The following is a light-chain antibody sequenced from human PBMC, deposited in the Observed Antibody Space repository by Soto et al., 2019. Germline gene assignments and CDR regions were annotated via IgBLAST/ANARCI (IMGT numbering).Light chain of an antibody. CDR1: SSDVGGYNA. J-gene: IGLJ1*01. CDR3: CSYAGSSTYV. CDR2: EVS. V-gene: IGLV2-23*02. Sequence: QSVLSQPASVSGSPGQTITISCTGTSSDVGGYNAVSWYQHHPGKAPKLIIYEVSKRPSGVSNRFSGSKSGNTASLTISGLQAEDEADYYCCSYAGSSTYVFGTGTKVTVL.